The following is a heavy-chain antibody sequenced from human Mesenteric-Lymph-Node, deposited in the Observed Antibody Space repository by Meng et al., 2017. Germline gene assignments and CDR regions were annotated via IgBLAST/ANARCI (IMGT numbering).Heavy chain of an antibody. CDR2: ISYSEAT. J-gene: IGHJ4*02. CDR1: AITSGIV. D-gene: IGHD6-13*01. V-gene: IGHV4-30-4*08. Sequence: QVQQADPGPGLLSPSQTLTFTCSGSAITSGIVWYCSSQLPEQALEWIGYISYSEATHYNPSLKSRVTISADKSKTPFSLKLSSVTAADTAVYYCARDSGYSSSWYYFDYWGQGTLVTVSS. CDR3: ARDSGYSSSWYYFDY.